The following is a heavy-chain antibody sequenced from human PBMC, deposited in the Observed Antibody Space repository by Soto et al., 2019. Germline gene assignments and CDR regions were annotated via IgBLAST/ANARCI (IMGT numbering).Heavy chain of an antibody. CDR2: ISGSCDST. Sequence: GSLRLSCAASGFTFSSYAMSWVRQAPGKGLEWVSGISGSCDSTYYADSVKGRFTISRDNSKNTLYLQMNSLRAGDTAVYYCARMSRAASFDIWGQGTMVTVSS. CDR1: GFTFSSYA. CDR3: ARMSRAASFDI. J-gene: IGHJ3*02. D-gene: IGHD6-6*01. V-gene: IGHV3-23*01.